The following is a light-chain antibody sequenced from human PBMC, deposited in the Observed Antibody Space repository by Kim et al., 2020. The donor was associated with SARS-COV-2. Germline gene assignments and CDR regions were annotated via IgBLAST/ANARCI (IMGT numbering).Light chain of an antibody. V-gene: IGLV1-44*01. CDR1: SSTLGSNA. Sequence: GLRVTITCSGSSSTLGSNAVTWYQQLPGTAPKLLIYSNNQRPSGVPDRFSGSKSGTSASLAISGLQSEDEADYYCAAWDDSLNGGVFGGGTQLTVL. J-gene: IGLJ3*02. CDR3: AAWDDSLNGGV. CDR2: SNN.